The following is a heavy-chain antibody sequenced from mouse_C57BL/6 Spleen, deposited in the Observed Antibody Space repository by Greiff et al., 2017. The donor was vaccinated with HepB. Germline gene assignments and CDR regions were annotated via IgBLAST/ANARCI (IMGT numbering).Heavy chain of an antibody. CDR1: GFTFSSYT. CDR2: ISGGGGNT. V-gene: IGHV5-9*01. J-gene: IGHJ1*03. D-gene: IGHD1-1*01. Sequence: EVKLVESGGGLVKPGGSLKLSCAASGFTFSSYTMSWVRQTPEKRLEWVATISGGGGNTYYPDSVKGRFTISRDNAKNTLYLQMSSLRSEDTALYYCARHDHYYGSWYFDVWGTGTTVTVSS. CDR3: ARHDHYYGSWYFDV.